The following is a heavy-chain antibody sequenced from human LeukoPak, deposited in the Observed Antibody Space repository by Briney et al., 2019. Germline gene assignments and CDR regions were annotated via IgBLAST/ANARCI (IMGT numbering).Heavy chain of an antibody. J-gene: IGHJ4*02. Sequence: GGTLRLSCAASGFTFSSYGMSWVRQAPGKGLEWVSAISGSGGSTYYADSVKGRFTISRDNSKNTLYLQMNSLRAEDTAVYYCAKDKKYYYGSGSALFDYWGQGTLVTVSS. CDR3: AKDKKYYYGSGSALFDY. CDR1: GFTFSSYG. D-gene: IGHD3-10*01. V-gene: IGHV3-23*01. CDR2: ISGSGGST.